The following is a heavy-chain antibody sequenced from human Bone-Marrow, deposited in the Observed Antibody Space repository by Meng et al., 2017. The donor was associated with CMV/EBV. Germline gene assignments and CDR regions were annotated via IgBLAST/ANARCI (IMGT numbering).Heavy chain of an antibody. CDR2: ISSSDSGETT. J-gene: IGHJ6*04. V-gene: IGHV3-48*03. CDR1: GFTFRSHE. Sequence: GESLKISCAASGFTFRSHEMNWVRQAPGKGLEWVSYISSSDSGETTYYADSVRGRFTISRDNAKSSLYLQMNSLRAEDTAVYYCARARTVTKTMDVWGKGTTVTVSS. D-gene: IGHD4-11*01. CDR3: ARARTVTKTMDV.